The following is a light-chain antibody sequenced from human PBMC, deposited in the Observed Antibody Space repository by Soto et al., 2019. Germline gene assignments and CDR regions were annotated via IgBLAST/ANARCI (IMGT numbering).Light chain of an antibody. CDR2: DVS. Sequence: QSALTQPASVSGSPGQSITISCTGTSSDVGGYNYVSWYQQHPGKAPKLMIYDVSNRTSGVSNRFSGSKSGNTASLTISGLQSEDEADYYCSSYTSSNTLEVFGGGTKVTVL. CDR1: SSDVGGYNY. V-gene: IGLV2-14*01. CDR3: SSYTSSNTLEV. J-gene: IGLJ2*01.